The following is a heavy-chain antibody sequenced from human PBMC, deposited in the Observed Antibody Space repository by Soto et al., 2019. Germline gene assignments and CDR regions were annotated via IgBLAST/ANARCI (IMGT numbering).Heavy chain of an antibody. V-gene: IGHV5-51*01. CDR1: GYSFTSYW. Sequence: GESLKISCKGSGYSFTSYWIGWVRQMPWKGLEWMGIIYPGDSDTRYSPSFQGQFTISADKSISTAYLQWSSLKASDTAMYYCARRGAAAGTDYYYYYYGMDVWGQGTTVTVS. J-gene: IGHJ6*02. CDR3: ARRGAAAGTDYYYYYYGMDV. CDR2: IYPGDSDT. D-gene: IGHD6-13*01.